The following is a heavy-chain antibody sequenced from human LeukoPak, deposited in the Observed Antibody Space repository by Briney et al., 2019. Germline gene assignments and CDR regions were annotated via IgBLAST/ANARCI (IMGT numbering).Heavy chain of an antibody. CDR2: IYSGGST. Sequence: LPGGSLRLSCAASGFSVSNNYMSWVRQAPGKGLEWVSVIYSGGSTFYADSVKGRFTISRDNSKNTLYLQMNSLRAEDTAVYYCASDSYSPEYFQHWGQGTLVTVSS. V-gene: IGHV3-66*01. CDR1: GFSVSNNY. CDR3: ASDSYSPEYFQH. D-gene: IGHD2-15*01. J-gene: IGHJ1*01.